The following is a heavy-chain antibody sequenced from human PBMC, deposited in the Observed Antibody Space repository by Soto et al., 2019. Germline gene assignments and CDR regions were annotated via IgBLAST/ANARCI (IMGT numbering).Heavy chain of an antibody. CDR2: IYYSGST. V-gene: IGHV4-31*03. CDR1: GGSISSGGYY. CDR3: ASAMTYYDFWSGSKYNWFDP. D-gene: IGHD3-3*01. J-gene: IGHJ5*02. Sequence: QVQLQESGPGLVKPSQTLSLTCTVSGGSISSGGYYWSWIRQHPGKGLEWIGYIYYSGSTYYNPSLKSRVTISVDTSKNQFYLKLSSVTAADTAVYYCASAMTYYDFWSGSKYNWFDPWGQGTLVTVSS.